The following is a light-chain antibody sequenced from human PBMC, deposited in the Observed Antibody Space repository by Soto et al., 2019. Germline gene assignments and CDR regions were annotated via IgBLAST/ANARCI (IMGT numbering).Light chain of an antibody. Sequence: QSVLTQPPSASGSPGLRVTISCSGSNSNIGRRTVTWYQQLPGTAPKLLIFSNNQRPSGVPDRFSGSKSGTSASLAISGLQSGDEADYYCAAWDGSLNGVVFGGGTKLTVL. CDR2: SNN. V-gene: IGLV1-44*01. J-gene: IGLJ2*01. CDR3: AAWDGSLNGVV. CDR1: NSNIGRRT.